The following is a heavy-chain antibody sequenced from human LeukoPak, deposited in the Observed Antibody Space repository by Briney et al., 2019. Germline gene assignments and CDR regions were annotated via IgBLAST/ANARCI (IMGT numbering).Heavy chain of an antibody. CDR2: IYHSGST. D-gene: IGHD3-16*01. CDR3: ARALYYDYVWGSYSAWFDH. J-gene: IGHJ5*02. V-gene: IGHV4-59*13. CDR1: GGSISCYY. Sequence: PAETLSLTCAVAGGSISCYYWRSSRQPPGGGLERGGYIYHSGSTNYNPSLKSHDTLSVDKPKNPTSLHQSSVSPADTAVYYCARALYYDYVWGSYSAWFDHWGQGTLVTVSS.